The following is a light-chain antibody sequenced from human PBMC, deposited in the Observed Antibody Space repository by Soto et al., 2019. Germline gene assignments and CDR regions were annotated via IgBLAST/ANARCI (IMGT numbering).Light chain of an antibody. V-gene: IGKV3-11*01. CDR1: QSVSNF. J-gene: IGKJ5*01. CDR2: DTS. CDR3: QQRTNWQIT. Sequence: EIVLTHSAGTRSFFPAKRATLSCRASQSVSNFLSGCQQKPGQASRLVIYDTSNSASRSPGRLCVRGSGTDLTLTIGHRVPEDFAVYYCQQRTNWQITCGQGTRLEIK.